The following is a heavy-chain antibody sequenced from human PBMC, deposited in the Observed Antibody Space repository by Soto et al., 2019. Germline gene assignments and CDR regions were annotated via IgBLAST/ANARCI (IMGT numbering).Heavy chain of an antibody. J-gene: IGHJ5*02. CDR1: GGSFSGYY. Sequence: QVQLQQWGAGLLKPSETLSLTCAVYGGSFSGYYWSWIRQPPGKGLEWIGEINHSGSTNYNPSLKSRVTISVDTSKNQFSLKLSSVTAADTAVYYCARGVTVGGPHWFDPWGQGTLLTVSS. CDR2: INHSGST. V-gene: IGHV4-34*01. CDR3: ARGVTVGGPHWFDP. D-gene: IGHD1-26*01.